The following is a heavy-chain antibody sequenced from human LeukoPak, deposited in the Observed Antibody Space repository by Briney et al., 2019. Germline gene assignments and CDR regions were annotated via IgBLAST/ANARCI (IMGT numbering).Heavy chain of an antibody. CDR1: GGSVRSGDYS. J-gene: IGHJ6*02. V-gene: IGHV4-31*03. CDR2: IYYSGST. Sequence: PSETLSLTCTVSGGSVRSGDYSWNWIRQHPGKGLEWIGYIYYSGSTYYNPSLTSRVTMSVDTSKNQFSLKLSSVTAADTAIYYCARDHTETSSLNFRNYYYYGMDIWGQGTTVIVSS. D-gene: IGHD5-18*01. CDR3: ARDHTETSSLNFRNYYYYGMDI.